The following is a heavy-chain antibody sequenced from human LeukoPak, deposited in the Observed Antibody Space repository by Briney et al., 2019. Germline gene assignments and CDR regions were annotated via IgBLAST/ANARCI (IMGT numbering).Heavy chain of an antibody. CDR1: GASLSSGDYS. Sequence: PSQTPSLTCAVSGASLSSGDYSWSWIRHPPGKGLEWIGYIYHSGSTTYNPSLKSRITISLDRSNNQFSLKLNSVTAADTAVYYCAGDFGSGSYRFDYWGQGILVTVSS. J-gene: IGHJ4*01. D-gene: IGHD3-10*01. CDR2: IYHSGST. V-gene: IGHV4-30-2*01. CDR3: AGDFGSGSYRFDY.